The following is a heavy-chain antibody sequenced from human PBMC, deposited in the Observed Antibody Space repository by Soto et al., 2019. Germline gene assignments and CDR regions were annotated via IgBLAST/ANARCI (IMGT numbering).Heavy chain of an antibody. CDR1: GFTFSSYA. J-gene: IGHJ4*02. CDR3: ARDGGIAVAGWAFDY. CDR2: ISYDGSNK. V-gene: IGHV3-30-3*01. Sequence: QVQLVESGGGVVQPGRSLRLSCAASGFTFSSYAMHWVRQAPGKGLEWVAVISYDGSNKYYADSVKGRFTISRDNSKNTLYLQMNRLRAEDTAVYYCARDGGIAVAGWAFDYWGQGTLVTVSS. D-gene: IGHD6-19*01.